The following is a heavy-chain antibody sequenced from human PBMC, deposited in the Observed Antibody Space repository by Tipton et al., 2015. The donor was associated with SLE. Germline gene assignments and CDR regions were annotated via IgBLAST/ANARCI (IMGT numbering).Heavy chain of an antibody. CDR3: ARDEYRYDTTGYHLLGHFDF. J-gene: IGHJ4*02. D-gene: IGHD3-22*01. CDR1: GGSISSGGYY. V-gene: IGHV4-39*07. Sequence: TLSLTCTVSGGSISSGGYYWSWIRQPPGKRMEWIGSFFHSGNTYYNPSLESRVTISKDTSKNQFSLNLSSVTAADTAVYYCARDEYRYDTTGYHLLGHFDFWGQGTLVTVSS. CDR2: FFHSGNT.